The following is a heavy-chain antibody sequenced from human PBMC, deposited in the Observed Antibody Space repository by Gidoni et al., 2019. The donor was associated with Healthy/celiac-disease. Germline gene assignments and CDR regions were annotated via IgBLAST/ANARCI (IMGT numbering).Heavy chain of an antibody. CDR1: GFTFSSYG. Sequence: QVQLVESGGGVVQPGRSLRLSCAASGFTFSSYGMHWVRQAPGKGLEWVAVISYDGSNKYYADSVKGRFTISRDNSKNTLYLQMNSLRAEDTAVYYCAILPSSYGDYVEGMDVWGQGTTVTVSS. D-gene: IGHD4-17*01. V-gene: IGHV3-30*03. CDR2: ISYDGSNK. CDR3: AILPSSYGDYVEGMDV. J-gene: IGHJ6*02.